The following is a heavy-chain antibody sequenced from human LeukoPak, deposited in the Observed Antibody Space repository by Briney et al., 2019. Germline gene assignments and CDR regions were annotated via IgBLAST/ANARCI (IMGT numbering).Heavy chain of an antibody. Sequence: PSETLSLTCAVYGGSFSGYYWSWIRQPPGKGLEWIGEINHSGSTNYNPSLRSRVTISVDTSKNQFSLKLSSVTAADTAVYYCARVEKPIAVAGTKTYYFDYWGQGTLVTVSS. D-gene: IGHD6-19*01. V-gene: IGHV4-34*01. J-gene: IGHJ4*02. CDR2: INHSGST. CDR3: ARVEKPIAVAGTKTYYFDY. CDR1: GGSFSGYY.